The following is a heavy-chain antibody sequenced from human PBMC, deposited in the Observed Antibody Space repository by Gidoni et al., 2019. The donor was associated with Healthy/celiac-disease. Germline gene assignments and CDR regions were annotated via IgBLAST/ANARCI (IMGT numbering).Heavy chain of an antibody. CDR2: IYYSGST. Sequence: GLATASQTLSLSCTVSGGSISSGGYYWSWIRQHPGKGLEWIGYIYYSGSTYYNPSLKSRVTISVDTSKNQFSLKLSSVTAADTAVYYCARDRGIVVVPAATNAFDIWGQGTMVTVSS. CDR3: ARDRGIVVVPAATNAFDI. CDR1: GGSISSGGYY. D-gene: IGHD2-2*01. J-gene: IGHJ3*02. V-gene: IGHV4-31*03.